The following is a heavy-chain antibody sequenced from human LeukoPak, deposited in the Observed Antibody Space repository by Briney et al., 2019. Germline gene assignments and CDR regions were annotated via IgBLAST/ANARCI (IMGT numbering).Heavy chain of an antibody. CDR2: ISSNSAYI. Sequence: PGGSLRLSCAASGFTFRRYTMTWVRQAPGRGLEWVSSISSNSAYIYYADSPRGRLTISRDNAKNSLYLQVDSLGADDTAVYYCAREGGFHYDSSGDAFDIWGQGTMVTVSS. J-gene: IGHJ3*02. V-gene: IGHV3-21*01. D-gene: IGHD3-22*01. CDR3: AREGGFHYDSSGDAFDI. CDR1: GFTFRRYT.